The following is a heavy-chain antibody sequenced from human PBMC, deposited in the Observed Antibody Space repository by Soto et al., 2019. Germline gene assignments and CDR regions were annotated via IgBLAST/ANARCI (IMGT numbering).Heavy chain of an antibody. CDR3: ARDKGWELLKWSGIDV. CDR1: GGSSNSHDHY. D-gene: IGHD1-26*01. CDR2: IYRRGST. J-gene: IGHJ6*02. Sequence: QVQLQESGPGLVKPSQTLSLSCIVSGGSSNSHDHYWSWIRQLPGKGLEWIGHIYRRGSTSYNPSRKSRLAISIATSQNQFYLSLSTVTAADTAVYFCARDKGWELLKWSGIDVWGQGTKVTVSS. V-gene: IGHV4-31*03.